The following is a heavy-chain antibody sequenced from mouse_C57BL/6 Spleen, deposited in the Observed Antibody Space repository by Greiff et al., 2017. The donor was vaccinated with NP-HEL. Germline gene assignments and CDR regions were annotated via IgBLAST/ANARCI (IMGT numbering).Heavy chain of an antibody. CDR1: GFTFSDYG. D-gene: IGHD1-1*01. Sequence: EVQGVESGGGLVKPGGSLKLSCAASGFTFSDYGMHWVRQAPEKGLEWVAYISSGSSTIYYADTVKGRFTISRDNAKNTLFLQMTSLRSEDTAMYYCARCYYGSSPYAMDYWGQGTSVTVSS. J-gene: IGHJ4*01. CDR3: ARCYYGSSPYAMDY. V-gene: IGHV5-17*01. CDR2: ISSGSSTI.